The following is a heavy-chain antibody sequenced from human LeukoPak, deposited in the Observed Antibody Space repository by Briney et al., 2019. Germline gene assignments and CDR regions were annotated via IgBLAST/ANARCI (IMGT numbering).Heavy chain of an antibody. CDR2: THYSETT. CDR3: AQCSGGSCYRVDY. D-gene: IGHD2-15*01. J-gene: IGHJ4*02. V-gene: IGHV4-39*01. Sequence: PSETLSLTCSVSGGSISSSNYYWGWIRQPPGKGLEWIGSTHYSETTSYSPSLKSRVTISGDTSKSQFSLRLSSVTAADTAVYYCAQCSGGSCYRVDYWGQGTLVTVSS. CDR1: GGSISSSNYY.